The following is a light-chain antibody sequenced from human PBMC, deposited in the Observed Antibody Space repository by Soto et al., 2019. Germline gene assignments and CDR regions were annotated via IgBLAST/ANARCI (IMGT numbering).Light chain of an antibody. J-gene: IGLJ1*01. CDR3: QSYDSSLSGYV. V-gene: IGLV1-40*01. CDR2: ENN. Sequence: QSVLTQPPSVSEAPGQRVTISCTGSSSNIGAGYEAHWYQQVPGTAPKLLIYENNNRPSGVPDRFSGSKSGTSASLAITGLHAEDEAEYYCQSYDSSLSGYVFGTGTKLTFL. CDR1: SSNIGAGYE.